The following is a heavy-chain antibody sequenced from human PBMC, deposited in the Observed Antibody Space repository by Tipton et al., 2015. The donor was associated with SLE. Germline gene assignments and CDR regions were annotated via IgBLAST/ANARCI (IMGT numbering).Heavy chain of an antibody. V-gene: IGHV4-61*01. Sequence: TLSLTCTVSGYSISSGYYWGWIRQPPGKGLEWIGYIYYSGSTNYNPSLKSRVTISVDTSKNQFSLKLSSVTAADTAVYYCARSAIYPYGYFDYWGQGTLVTVSS. CDR1: GYSISSGYY. CDR3: ARSAIYPYGYFDY. D-gene: IGHD3-16*02. J-gene: IGHJ4*02. CDR2: IYYSGST.